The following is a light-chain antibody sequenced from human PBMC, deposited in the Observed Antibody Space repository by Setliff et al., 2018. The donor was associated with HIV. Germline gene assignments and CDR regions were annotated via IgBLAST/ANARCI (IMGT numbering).Light chain of an antibody. CDR3: SSYTTSNTYV. Sequence: SVLTQPPSVPGSPGQSVTISCTGTSSDVGSYNRVSWYQQPPGTAPKLMIYEVSYRPSGVPDRFSGSKSVNTASLTTSGLQAEDEADYYCSSYTTSNTYVFGTGTKVTVL. CDR2: EVS. V-gene: IGLV2-18*03. CDR1: SSDVGSYNR. J-gene: IGLJ1*01.